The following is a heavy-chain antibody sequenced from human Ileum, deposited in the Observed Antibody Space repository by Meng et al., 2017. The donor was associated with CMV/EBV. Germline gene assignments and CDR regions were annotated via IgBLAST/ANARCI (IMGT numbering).Heavy chain of an antibody. D-gene: IGHD2-15*01. CDR3: ARGDPDGYCAGGSCYRYWYFDV. J-gene: IGHJ2*01. Sequence: PQEAGPGLVKPSGTLSLTCTVSGGSISSYSWSWIRQPAGKGLEWIGRIYSSVGANYSPSLKSRATMSVDMSKNEVSLKLSAVTAADTAVYYCARGDPDGYCAGGSCYRYWYFDVWGRGTLVTVSS. V-gene: IGHV4-4*07. CDR2: IYSSVGA. CDR1: GGSISSYS.